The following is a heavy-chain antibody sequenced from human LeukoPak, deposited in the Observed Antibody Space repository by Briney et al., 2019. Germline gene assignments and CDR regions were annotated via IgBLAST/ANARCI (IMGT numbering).Heavy chain of an antibody. CDR2: ISTSGYT. D-gene: IGHD3-22*01. V-gene: IGHV4-4*07. CDR1: GDSINIYY. Sequence: SETLSLTCTVSGDSINIYYWSWIRQPAGKGLEWIGHISTSGYTNYNPSLKSRVSMSVDTSKNQFSLKLSSVTAADTAVYYCARVLGYDSSGYYYYMDVWGKGTTVTVSS. CDR3: ARVLGYDSSGYYYYMDV. J-gene: IGHJ6*03.